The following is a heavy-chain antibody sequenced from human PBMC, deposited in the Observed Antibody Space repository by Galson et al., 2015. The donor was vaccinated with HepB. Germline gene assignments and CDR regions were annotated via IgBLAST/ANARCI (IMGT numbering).Heavy chain of an antibody. Sequence: SLRLSCAASRFIFDDYAMHWVRQAPGKGLEWVSSVSWNRGSMAYADSVKGRFTISRDNAKNSLYLQMSSLRAEDTALYYCAKSYTAAGYLDLWGRGTQVTVSS. J-gene: IGHJ2*01. D-gene: IGHD3-10*01. CDR3: AKSYTAAGYLDL. CDR2: VSWNRGSM. V-gene: IGHV3-9*01. CDR1: RFIFDDYA.